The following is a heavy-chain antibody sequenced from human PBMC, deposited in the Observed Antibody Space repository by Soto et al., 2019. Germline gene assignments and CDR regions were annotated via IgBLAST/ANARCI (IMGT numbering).Heavy chain of an antibody. Sequence: QVQLVQSGAEVKKPGSSVKVSCKASGGTFSSYAISWVRQAPGQGLEWTGGIIPIFGTADYAQKFQGRVTINADESTNTAYMEQSSRRSEDTAVYYWASHVGNGGYYYYGMDVWGQGTTVTVSS. D-gene: IGHD1-26*01. J-gene: IGHJ6*02. CDR1: GGTFSSYA. V-gene: IGHV1-69*12. CDR2: IIPIFGTA. CDR3: ASHVGNGGYYYYGMDV.